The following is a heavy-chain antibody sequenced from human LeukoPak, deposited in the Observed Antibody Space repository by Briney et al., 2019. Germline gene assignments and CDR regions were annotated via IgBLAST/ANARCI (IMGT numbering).Heavy chain of an antibody. CDR2: ISYDGSNK. CDR3: ARDQIPDFWTGYYTGLDY. V-gene: IGHV3-30*04. Sequence: PGRSLRLSCAASGFTFSSYAMHWVRQAPGKGLEWVAVISYDGSNKYYADSVKGRFTISRDNSKNTLYLQMNSLRTEDTAVYYCARDQIPDFWTGYYTGLDYWGQGTLVTVSS. D-gene: IGHD3/OR15-3a*01. CDR1: GFTFSSYA. J-gene: IGHJ4*02.